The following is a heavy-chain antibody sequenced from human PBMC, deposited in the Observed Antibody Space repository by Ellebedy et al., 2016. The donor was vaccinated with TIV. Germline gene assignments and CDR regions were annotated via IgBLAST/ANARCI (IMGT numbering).Heavy chain of an antibody. J-gene: IGHJ4*02. CDR2: IIPIFGTA. D-gene: IGHD2/OR15-2a*01. V-gene: IGHV1-69*13. CDR3: ATSRDEALLDFDY. CDR1: GGTFSSYV. Sequence: SVKVSCXASGGTFSSYVISWVRQAPGQGLEWVGGIIPIFGTANYAQKFQGRVTITADESTSTAYMDLSSLRSGDTAVYYCATSRDEALLDFDYWGQGTLVTVSS.